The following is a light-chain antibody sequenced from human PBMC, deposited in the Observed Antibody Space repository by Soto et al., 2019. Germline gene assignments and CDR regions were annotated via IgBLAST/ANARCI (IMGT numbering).Light chain of an antibody. CDR1: QSISNY. CDR3: QQSYKTPWT. V-gene: IGKV1-39*01. J-gene: IGKJ1*01. CDR2: AAS. Sequence: DIQMTQSPSALSASVGDRVTITCRASQSISNYLNWYQQRPGRAPKVLINAASSLQSGVPSRFSGSGSGTDFTLTISSLQPEDFATYYCQQSYKTPWTFGQGTTGDIK.